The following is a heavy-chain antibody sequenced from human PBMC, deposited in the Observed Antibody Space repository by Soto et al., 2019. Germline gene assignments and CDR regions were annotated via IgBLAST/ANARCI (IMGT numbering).Heavy chain of an antibody. Sequence: GGSLRLSCTASGFTVSNNYMSWVRQAPGKGLEWVSLIQSGGSTYYAGSVKGRFTISRDNSKNTLFLQMNSLRAEETAVYYCARDDVDYSGGRGSVFHMAVWGKGTTVTVSS. CDR1: GFTVSNNY. J-gene: IGHJ6*03. V-gene: IGHV3-66*01. D-gene: IGHD2-15*01. CDR3: ARDDVDYSGGRGSVFHMAV. CDR2: IQSGGST.